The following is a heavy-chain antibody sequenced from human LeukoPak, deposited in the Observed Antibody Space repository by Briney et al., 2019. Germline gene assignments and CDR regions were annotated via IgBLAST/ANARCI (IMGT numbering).Heavy chain of an antibody. D-gene: IGHD5-18*01. CDR1: GFTFSSYG. V-gene: IGHV3-30*02. CDR2: IRYDGSNK. CDR3: ARGKYNYGYILDY. J-gene: IGHJ4*02. Sequence: GGSLRLSCAASGFTFSSYGMHWVRQAPGKGLEWVAFIRYDGSNKYYADSVKGRFTISRDNSKNTLYLQMNSLRAEDTAVYYCARGKYNYGYILDYWGQGTLVTVSS.